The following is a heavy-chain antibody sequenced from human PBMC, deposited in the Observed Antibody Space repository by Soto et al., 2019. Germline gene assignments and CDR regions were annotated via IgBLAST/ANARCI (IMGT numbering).Heavy chain of an antibody. D-gene: IGHD1-1*01. CDR3: ARAGTARPRYDAFDS. CDR2: IIPILGIA. Sequence: QVQLVQSGAEVKKPGSSVKVACKASGGTFSSYTISWVRQAPGQGLEWMGRIIPILGIANYAQKFQGRVTITADKSTSTAYRELSSLRSEDTAVYYCARAGTARPRYDAFDSWGQGTMVTVSS. J-gene: IGHJ3*02. V-gene: IGHV1-69*02. CDR1: GGTFSSYT.